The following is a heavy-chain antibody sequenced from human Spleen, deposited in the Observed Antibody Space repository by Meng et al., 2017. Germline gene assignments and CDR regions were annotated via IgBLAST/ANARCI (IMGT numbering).Heavy chain of an antibody. CDR1: GFSFSTYG. D-gene: IGHD3-16*01. Sequence: GSLRLSCAASGFSFSTYGMHWVRQAPGKGLEWVAVLWYDGTNKYYADSVKGRFTISRDNSKNTLYLQMNSLRDEDTAVYYCAGVESGDTFTGHLDYWGQGTLVTVSS. CDR2: LWYDGTNK. CDR3: AGVESGDTFTGHLDY. J-gene: IGHJ4*02. V-gene: IGHV3-33*01.